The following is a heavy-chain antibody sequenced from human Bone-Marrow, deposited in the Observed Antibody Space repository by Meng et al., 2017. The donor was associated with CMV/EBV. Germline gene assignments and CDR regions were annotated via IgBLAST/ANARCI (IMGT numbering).Heavy chain of an antibody. CDR3: ARSTGYCSGGSCSEPGDY. D-gene: IGHD2-15*01. CDR1: GFTFSNYA. V-gene: IGHV5-51*01. CDR2: IYPGDSDT. J-gene: IGHJ4*02. Sequence: GESLKISCAASGFTFSNYAMNWVRQAPGKGLEWMGIIYPGDSDTRYSPSFQGQVTISADKSISTAYLQWSSLKASDTAMYYCARSTGYCSGGSCSEPGDYWGQGTLVTVSS.